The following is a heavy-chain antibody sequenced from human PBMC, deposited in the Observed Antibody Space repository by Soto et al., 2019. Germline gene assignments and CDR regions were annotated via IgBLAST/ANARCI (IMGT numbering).Heavy chain of an antibody. V-gene: IGHV1-69*13. CDR3: ARSQGGSSSLDIYYYYYYGMDV. D-gene: IGHD2-15*01. J-gene: IGHJ6*02. Sequence: GASVKVSCKAPGGTFSSYAISWVRQAPGQGLEWMGGIIPIFGTAKYAQKIQGRVTITADESTSTGYMELSSLRSEETAVVYCARSQGGSSSLDIYYYYYYGMDVWGQGTTVTVSS. CDR1: GGTFSSYA. CDR2: IIPIFGTA.